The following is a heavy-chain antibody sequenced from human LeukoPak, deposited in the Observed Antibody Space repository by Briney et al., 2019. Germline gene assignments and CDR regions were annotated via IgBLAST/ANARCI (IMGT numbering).Heavy chain of an antibody. CDR3: AREIVGQQVALDF. V-gene: IGHV3-7*01. J-gene: IGHJ4*02. CDR2: IKDDGSEK. Sequence: GGSLRLSCAASGFTLSSFWMSWVRQAPGKGLEWVGNIKDDGSEKYYADSMKGRFTISRDNARSSLYLQMNSLRAEDTSAYFCAREIVGQQVALDFWGQGTLVTVSS. D-gene: IGHD6-13*01. CDR1: GFTLSSFW.